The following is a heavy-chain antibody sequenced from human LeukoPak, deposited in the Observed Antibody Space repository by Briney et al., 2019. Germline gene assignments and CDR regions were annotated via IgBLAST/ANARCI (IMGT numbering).Heavy chain of an antibody. CDR3: ARGGGYNSPFGY. CDR2: ISYSGNT. J-gene: IGHJ4*02. CDR1: GGSISSYY. D-gene: IGHD5-24*01. V-gene: IGHV4-59*01. Sequence: KSSETLSLTCTVSGGSISSYYWSWTRQPPGKGLEWIGYISYSGNTNYNPSLKSRVTISVDTSKNQFSLKLSSVTAADTAVYYCARGGGYNSPFGYWGQGTLVTVSS.